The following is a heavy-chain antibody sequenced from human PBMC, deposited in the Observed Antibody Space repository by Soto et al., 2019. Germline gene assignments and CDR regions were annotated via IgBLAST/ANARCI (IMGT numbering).Heavy chain of an antibody. V-gene: IGHV3-23*01. D-gene: IGHD2-15*01. J-gene: IGHJ4*02. CDR2: LTPAGTT. CDR3: AKRATTVPTPGNYFDC. Sequence: GGSLRLSCAASGFSFSDYSMTWVRQAPGRGLEWVSTLTPAGTTFYADSVKGRFTISRDNYRNTLSLQMYNLRAEDTARYYCAKRATTVPTPGNYFDCWGQGTLVTVSS. CDR1: GFSFSDYS.